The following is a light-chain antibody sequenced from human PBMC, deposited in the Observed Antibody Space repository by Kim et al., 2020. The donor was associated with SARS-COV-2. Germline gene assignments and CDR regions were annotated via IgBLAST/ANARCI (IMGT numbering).Light chain of an antibody. J-gene: IGKJ1*01. CDR2: GAS. Sequence: VSPGERASLSCRASQSVSSNLAWYQQKPGQAPRLLIYGASTRATGIPARFSGSGSGTEFTLTISSLQSEDFAVYYCQQYNNWPQTFGQGTKVDIK. CDR3: QQYNNWPQT. CDR1: QSVSSN. V-gene: IGKV3-15*01.